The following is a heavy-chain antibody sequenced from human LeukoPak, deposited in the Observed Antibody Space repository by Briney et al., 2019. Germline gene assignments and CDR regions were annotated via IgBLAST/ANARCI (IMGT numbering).Heavy chain of an antibody. CDR2: ISSSSSYI. V-gene: IGHV3-21*01. CDR3: ARGRVDDYGGYYYYYMDV. J-gene: IGHJ6*03. Sequence: PGGSLRHSCAASGFTFSSYSMNWVRQAPGKGLEWVSSISSSSSYIYYADSVKGRFTISRDNAKNSLYLQMNSLRAEDTAVYYCARGRVDDYGGYYYYYMDVWGKGTTVTVSS. CDR1: GFTFSSYS. D-gene: IGHD4-23*01.